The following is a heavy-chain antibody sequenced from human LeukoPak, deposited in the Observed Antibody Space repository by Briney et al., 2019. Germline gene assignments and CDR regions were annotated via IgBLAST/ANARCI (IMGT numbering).Heavy chain of an antibody. CDR3: SSGIPAGCTFDY. V-gene: IGHV1-2*06. D-gene: IGHD6-13*01. J-gene: IGHJ4*02. CDR1: GYTFIDYY. CDR2: INPNSGGT. Sequence: ASVKVSCKASGYTFIDYYMQWVRQAPGQGLEWMGRINPNSGGTNYAQKFQGRVTMTRDTSISTAYMELSSLRSDDTAVYHCSSGIPAGCTFDYWGQGNLVTVSS.